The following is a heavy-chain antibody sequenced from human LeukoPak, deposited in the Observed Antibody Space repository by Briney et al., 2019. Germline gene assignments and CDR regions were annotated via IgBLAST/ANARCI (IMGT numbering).Heavy chain of an antibody. J-gene: IGHJ4*02. Sequence: PGGSLRLSCAASGFTVSSNYMSWVRQAPGKGLEWVSVIYSGGSTYYADSVKGRFTISRDNSKNTLYLQMNSLRAEDTAVYYCARSQYYDILTGYSDYWGQGTLVTVSS. D-gene: IGHD3-9*01. CDR3: ARSQYYDILTGYSDY. CDR1: GFTVSSNY. CDR2: IYSGGST. V-gene: IGHV3-66*01.